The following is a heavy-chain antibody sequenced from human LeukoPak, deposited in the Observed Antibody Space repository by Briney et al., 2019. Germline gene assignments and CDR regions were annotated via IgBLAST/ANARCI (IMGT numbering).Heavy chain of an antibody. CDR3: ATVSVHCSSTSCYRRYFDY. V-gene: IGHV1-3*01. Sequence: GASVKVSCKASGYTFTSYAMHWVRQAPGQRLEWMGWINAGNGNTKYSQKFQGRVTITRDTSASTAYMELSSLRSEDTAVYYRATVSVHCSSTSCYRRYFDYWGQGTLVTVSS. CDR1: GYTFTSYA. D-gene: IGHD2-2*02. CDR2: INAGNGNT. J-gene: IGHJ4*02.